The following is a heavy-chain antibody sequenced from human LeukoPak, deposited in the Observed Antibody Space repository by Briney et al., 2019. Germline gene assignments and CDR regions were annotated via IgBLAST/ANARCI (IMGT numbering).Heavy chain of an antibody. D-gene: IGHD3-9*01. CDR2: ISGSGGST. CDR1: GFTLSTSG. CDR3: AKVTGYRSYYYYYGMDV. J-gene: IGHJ6*02. Sequence: GGSLRLSCVASGFTLSTSGMHWVRQAPGKGVEWVSAISGSGGSTYYADSVKGRFPISRDHSKNTLYLQMNSLRAEDTAVYYCAKVTGYRSYYYYYGMDVWGQGTTVTVSS. V-gene: IGHV3-23*01.